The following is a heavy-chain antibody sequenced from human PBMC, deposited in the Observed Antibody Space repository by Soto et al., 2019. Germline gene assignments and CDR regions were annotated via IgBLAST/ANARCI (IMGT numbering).Heavy chain of an antibody. CDR1: GFTFSSYS. CDR2: ISSSSSTI. V-gene: IGHV3-48*02. Sequence: PGGSLRLSCAASGFTFSSYSMNWVRQAPGKXLEWVSYISSSSSTIYYADSVKGRFTISRDNAKNSLYLQMNSLRDEDTAVYYCARDIQWDIVVVPASRNWFDDGVQGTLVTVSS. CDR3: ARDIQWDIVVVPASRNWFDD. J-gene: IGHJ5*02. D-gene: IGHD2-2*01.